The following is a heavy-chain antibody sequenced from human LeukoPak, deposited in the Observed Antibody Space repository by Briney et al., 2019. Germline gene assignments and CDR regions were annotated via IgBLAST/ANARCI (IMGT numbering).Heavy chain of an antibody. D-gene: IGHD5-24*01. CDR2: IWHSGTT. CDR3: ARHTRVRDGYNLYCFDP. Sequence: SETLSLTRTVSGGSISSSTYYWGWVRQPPGKGPEWIGSIWHSGTTYYNPSLKSRVTISVDTSKNQFSLKLTSVTAADTAVYYCARHTRVRDGYNLYCFDPWGQGTLVTVSS. J-gene: IGHJ5*02. CDR1: GGSISSSTYY. V-gene: IGHV4-39*01.